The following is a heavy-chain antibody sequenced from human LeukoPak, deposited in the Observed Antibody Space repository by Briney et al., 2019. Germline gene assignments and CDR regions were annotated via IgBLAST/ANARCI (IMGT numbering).Heavy chain of an antibody. CDR3: ARHSYGFDY. CDR1: GFTNYW. CDR2: IYSGDSDT. D-gene: IGHD3-10*01. V-gene: IGHV5-51*01. J-gene: IGHJ4*02. Sequence: GESLKISCKASGFTNYWIGWVRQMPGKGLEWMGIIYSGDSDTRYSPSFQGQVTISADRSISTAYLQWSSLKASDTAMYYCARHSYGFDYWGQGTLVAVSS.